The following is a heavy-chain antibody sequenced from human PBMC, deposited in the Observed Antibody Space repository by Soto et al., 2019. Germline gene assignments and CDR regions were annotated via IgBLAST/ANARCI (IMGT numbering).Heavy chain of an antibody. CDR1: GFSLSTSGVG. V-gene: IGHV2-5*02. J-gene: IGHJ4*02. CDR2: IYWDDDK. CDR3: ARAYGDYGYFDY. D-gene: IGHD4-17*01. Sequence: QITLKESGPTLVKPTQTLTLTCTFSGFSLSTSGVGVGWIRQPPGKALEWLALIYWDDDKRYSPSLKSRLTSTKDTSKSQVVLTMTNMDPVDTATYYCARAYGDYGYFDYWGQGTLVTVSS.